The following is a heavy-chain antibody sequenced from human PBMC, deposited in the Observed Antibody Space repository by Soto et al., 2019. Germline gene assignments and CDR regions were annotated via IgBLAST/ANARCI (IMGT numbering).Heavy chain of an antibody. CDR3: AKIGSSSSVSLPLVLLDH. D-gene: IGHD6-6*01. CDR1: GFTFSSYA. J-gene: IGHJ4*02. CDR2: IPGSSIST. Sequence: GGSLRLSCAASGFTFSSYAMSWVRQSPGKGLEWVSAIPGSSISTYYAGSVKGRLTISRDNSKNTLYLQMNSLRVEDTAVYYCAKIGSSSSVSLPLVLLDHWGQGALVTVSS. V-gene: IGHV3-23*01.